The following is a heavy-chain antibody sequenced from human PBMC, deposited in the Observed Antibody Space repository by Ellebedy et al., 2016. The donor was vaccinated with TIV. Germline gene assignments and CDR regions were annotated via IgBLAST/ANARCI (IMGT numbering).Heavy chain of an antibody. V-gene: IGHV3-23*01. CDR3: AKGALWFGEIDAFDV. D-gene: IGHD3-10*01. CDR2: ISNGGGGST. Sequence: GESLKISXAASGFTFTSYAMSWVRQAPGKGLEWVSAISNGGGGSTYFADSVKGRFTISRDNSKNTLYLQMNSLRAEDTAVYYCAKGALWFGEIDAFDVWGQGTMVTVSS. CDR1: GFTFTSYA. J-gene: IGHJ3*01.